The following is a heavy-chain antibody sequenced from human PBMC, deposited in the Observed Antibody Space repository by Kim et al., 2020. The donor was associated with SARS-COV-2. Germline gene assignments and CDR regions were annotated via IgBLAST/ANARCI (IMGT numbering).Heavy chain of an antibody. Sequence: GGSLRLYCAVSGFTFGSYAMNWVRQAPGKGLERVSTISGSGGSTYYADSVKGRSITSRDNPRNTLYLQMDGSRAEDTAVYYCSRARGHYYGLGGNYWGQG. J-gene: IGHJ4*02. D-gene: IGHD3-10*01. CDR2: ISGSGGST. CDR3: SRARGHYYGLGGNY. V-gene: IGHV3-23*01. CDR1: GFTFGSYA.